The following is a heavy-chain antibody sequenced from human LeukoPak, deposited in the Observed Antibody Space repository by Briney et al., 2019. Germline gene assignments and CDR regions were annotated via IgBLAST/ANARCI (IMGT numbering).Heavy chain of an antibody. Sequence: PSQTLSLTCTVSGGSISSGSYYWSWIRQPAGKGLEWIGRIYTSGSTNYNPSLKSRVTMSVDTSKNQFSLKLSSVTAADTAVYYCARAITMVRGVTNWFDPWGQGTLVTVSS. CDR1: GGSISSGSYY. J-gene: IGHJ5*02. D-gene: IGHD3-10*01. CDR2: IYTSGST. V-gene: IGHV4-61*02. CDR3: ARAITMVRGVTNWFDP.